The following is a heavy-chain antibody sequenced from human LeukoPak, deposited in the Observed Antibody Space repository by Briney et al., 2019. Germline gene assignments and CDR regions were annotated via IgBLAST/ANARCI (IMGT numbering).Heavy chain of an antibody. V-gene: IGHV1-2*02. D-gene: IGHD7-27*01. CDR3: ARAPGGQNWATFDY. CDR2: INPNSGGT. J-gene: IGHJ4*02. Sequence: ASVKVSCKASGGTFSSYAISWVRQAPGQGLEWMGWINPNSGGTNYAQKFQGRVTMTRDTSISTAYMELSRLRSDDTAVYYCARAPGGQNWATFDYWGQGTLVTVSS. CDR1: GGTFSSYA.